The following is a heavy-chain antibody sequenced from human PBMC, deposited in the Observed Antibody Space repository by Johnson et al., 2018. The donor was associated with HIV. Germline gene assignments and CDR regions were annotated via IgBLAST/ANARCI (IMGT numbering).Heavy chain of an antibody. CDR1: GFTFSSYW. D-gene: IGHD2-15*01. V-gene: IGHV3-20*04. CDR3: ARDAQYCSADTYCSDAFDI. J-gene: IGHJ3*02. CDR2: INWNGGST. Sequence: VQLVESGGGLVKPGGSLRLSCAASGFTFSSYWMHWVRQAPGKGLEWVSGINWNGGSTGYADSVKGRFTISRDNSKNTLYLQINSLRAEDTALYYCARDAQYCSADTYCSDAFDIWGQGTMVTVSS.